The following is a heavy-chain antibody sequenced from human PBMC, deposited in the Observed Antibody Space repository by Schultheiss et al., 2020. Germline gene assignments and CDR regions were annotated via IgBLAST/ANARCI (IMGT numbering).Heavy chain of an antibody. J-gene: IGHJ4*02. V-gene: IGHV3-23*01. D-gene: IGHD2-15*01. CDR2: ISGSGGST. Sequence: GGSLRLSCAASGFTFSSYAMSWVRQAPGKGLEWVSAISGSGGSTYYADSVKGRFTISRDNAKNSLYLQMNSLRAEDTAVYYCAKGSDVVVVVAVYFDYWGQGTLVTVSS. CDR3: AKGSDVVVVVAVYFDY. CDR1: GFTFSSYA.